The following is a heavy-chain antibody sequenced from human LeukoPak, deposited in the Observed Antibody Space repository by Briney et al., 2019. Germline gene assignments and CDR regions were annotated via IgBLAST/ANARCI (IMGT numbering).Heavy chain of an antibody. J-gene: IGHJ4*02. CDR1: GFSLSTSGVG. CDR3: ARRLTGGGSDY. Sequence: SGPTLVNPTQTLTLTCTFSGFSLSTSGVGVGWIRQPPGKALEWLALIYWNDEKRYSPSLKGRLTITRDTSKSQVVLTMTSMDPVDTATYYCARRLTGGGSDYWGQGTLVTVSS. D-gene: IGHD3-10*01. CDR2: IYWNDEK. V-gene: IGHV2-5*01.